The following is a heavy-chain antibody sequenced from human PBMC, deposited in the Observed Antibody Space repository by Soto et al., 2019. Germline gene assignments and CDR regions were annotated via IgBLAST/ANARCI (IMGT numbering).Heavy chain of an antibody. CDR2: LHYSGIT. V-gene: IGHV4-30-4*01. CDR3: SSVYYGSSRNAFDI. Sequence: PSETLSLTCTVSGDSISSGDCYWSCIRQPPGKDREWIGYLHYSGITNYNLTIKSRISISVDRTKSQISLTARTVTAADTADYYCSSVYYGSSRNAFDIWGQGTMVTVSS. J-gene: IGHJ3*02. D-gene: IGHD3-22*01. CDR1: GDSISSGDCY.